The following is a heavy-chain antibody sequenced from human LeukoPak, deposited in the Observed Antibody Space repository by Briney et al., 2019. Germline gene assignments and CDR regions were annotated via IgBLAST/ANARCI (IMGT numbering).Heavy chain of an antibody. J-gene: IGHJ4*02. CDR2: IIPILGIA. D-gene: IGHD3-22*01. V-gene: IGHV1-69*04. Sequence: SVKVSCKASGGTFSSYAISWVRQAPGQGLEWMGRIIPILGIANYAQKFQGRVTITADKSTSTAHMELSSLRSEDTAVYYCARDERPSGIVVVYWVLGYWGQGTLVTVSS. CDR3: ARDERPSGIVVVYWVLGY. CDR1: GGTFSSYA.